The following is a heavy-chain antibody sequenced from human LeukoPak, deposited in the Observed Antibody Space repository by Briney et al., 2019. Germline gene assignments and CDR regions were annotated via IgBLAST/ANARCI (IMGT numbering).Heavy chain of an antibody. D-gene: IGHD3-10*01. J-gene: IGHJ5*02. CDR2: IYDSGST. CDR3: ARDHGYYGSGSYFDP. CDR1: GGSIRSRYYY. V-gene: IGHV4-39*02. Sequence: PSETLSLTCTVSGGSIRSRYYYWGWIRQPPGKGLEWIGSIYDSGSTYYNPSLKSRVTISVDTSKNQFSLKLSSVTAADTAVYYCARDHGYYGSGSYFDPWGQGTLVTVSS.